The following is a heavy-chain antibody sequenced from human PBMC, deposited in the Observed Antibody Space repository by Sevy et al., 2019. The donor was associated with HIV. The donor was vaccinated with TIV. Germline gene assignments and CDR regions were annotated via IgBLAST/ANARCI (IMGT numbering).Heavy chain of an antibody. Sequence: GESLKISCAASGFTFADHAFHWVHQAPGKGLEWVAIISFDGRNKRLAESVKGRFTISRDDSKNTVYLQMTSLRPEDTAVYYCARDYCTDGACFRSGYFDYWGQGTLVTVSS. CDR2: ISFDGRNK. CDR1: GFTFADHA. J-gene: IGHJ4*02. CDR3: ARDYCTDGACFRSGYFDY. D-gene: IGHD2-8*01. V-gene: IGHV3-30*04.